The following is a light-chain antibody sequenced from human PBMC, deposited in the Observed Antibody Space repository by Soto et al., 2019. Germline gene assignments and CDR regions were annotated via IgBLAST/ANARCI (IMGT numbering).Light chain of an antibody. CDR1: SSDVGAYNY. CDR2: EVN. CDR3: SSYASSGAVV. V-gene: IGLV2-14*01. Sequence: QSALTQPASVSGSPGQPITISCTGTSSDVGAYNYVSWYQLHPGKAPKLMIYEVNNRPSGVSHRFSGSKSGNTASLTFSGLQPEDEADYYCSSYASSGAVVFGGATQLTVL. J-gene: IGLJ3*02.